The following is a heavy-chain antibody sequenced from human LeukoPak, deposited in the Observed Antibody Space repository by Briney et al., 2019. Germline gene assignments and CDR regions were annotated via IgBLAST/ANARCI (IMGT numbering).Heavy chain of an antibody. CDR3: ASPAVAGTVVNYYFDY. CDR1: GYTFTGYY. Sequence: GASVKVSCKASGYTFTGYYMHWVRQAPGQGLEGMGWINPNSGGTNYAQKFQGRVTMTRDTSISTAYMELSRLRSDDTAVYYCASPAVAGTVVNYYFDYWGQGTLVTVSS. J-gene: IGHJ4*02. CDR2: INPNSGGT. D-gene: IGHD6-19*01. V-gene: IGHV1-2*02.